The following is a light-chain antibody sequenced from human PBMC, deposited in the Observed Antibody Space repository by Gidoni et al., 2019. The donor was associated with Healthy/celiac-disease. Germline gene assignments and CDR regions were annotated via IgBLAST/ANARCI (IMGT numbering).Light chain of an antibody. Sequence: EIVFTQSPATLSLSPGESATLSCRASQSVSSYLAWYQQKPGQAPRLFIYDASNRATGIPARFSGSGSGTDFTLTISSLEPEDFAVYYCQQRSNWPPTFGGGTKVEIK. CDR3: QQRSNWPPT. V-gene: IGKV3-11*01. J-gene: IGKJ4*01. CDR2: DAS. CDR1: QSVSSY.